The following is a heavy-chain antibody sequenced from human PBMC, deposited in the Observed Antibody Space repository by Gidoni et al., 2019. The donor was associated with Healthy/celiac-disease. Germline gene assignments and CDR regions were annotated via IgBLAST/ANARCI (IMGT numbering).Heavy chain of an antibody. CDR1: GFTFSTYA. CDR2: ISSNGGST. J-gene: IGHJ4*02. D-gene: IGHD3-22*01. CDR3: ARAPRPSYYYDSSGSGGGDY. V-gene: IGHV3-64*01. Sequence: EVQLVESGGGLVQPGGSLRLSCAASGFTFSTYAMHWVRQAPGKGLEYVSAISSNGGSTYYANSVKGRFTISRDNSKNTLYLQMGSLRAEDMAVYYCARAPRPSYYYDSSGSGGGDYWGQGTLVTVSS.